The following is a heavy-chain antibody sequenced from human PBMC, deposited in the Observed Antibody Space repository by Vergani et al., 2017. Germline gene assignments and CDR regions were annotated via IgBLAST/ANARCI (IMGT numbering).Heavy chain of an antibody. CDR2: IYPGDSDT. CDR3: ARHPTRTSYYDSSGDYFDY. D-gene: IGHD3-22*01. Sequence: EVQLVQSGAEVKTPGESLKISCKGSGYSFTSYWIGWVRQMPGKGLEWMGIIYPGDSDTRYSPSFQGQVTISADKSISTAYLQWSSLKASDTAMYYCARHPTRTSYYDSSGDYFDYWGQGTLVTVSS. J-gene: IGHJ4*02. CDR1: GYSFTSYW. V-gene: IGHV5-51*01.